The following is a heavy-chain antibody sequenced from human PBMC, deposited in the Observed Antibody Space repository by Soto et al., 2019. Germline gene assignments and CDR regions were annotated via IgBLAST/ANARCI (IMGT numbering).Heavy chain of an antibody. CDR1: GYTFTGYY. V-gene: IGHV1-2*02. CDR2: INPNSGGT. D-gene: IGHD3-3*01. CDR3: ARGGVTIRVRADNAFDI. Sequence: ASVKVSCKASGYTFTGYYMHWVRQAPGQGLEWMGWINPNSGGTNYAQKLQGRVTMTTDTSTSTAYMELRSLRSDDTAVYYCARGGVTIRVRADNAFDIWGQGTMVTVSS. J-gene: IGHJ3*02.